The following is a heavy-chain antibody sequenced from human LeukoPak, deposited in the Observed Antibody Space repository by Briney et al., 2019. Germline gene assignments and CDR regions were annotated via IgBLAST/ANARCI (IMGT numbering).Heavy chain of an antibody. CDR1: GGTFSSYT. D-gene: IGHD2-2*01. CDR2: IIPILGIA. J-gene: IGHJ3*02. V-gene: IGHV1-69*02. Sequence: GASVKVSCKASGGTFSSYTISWVRQAPGQGLEWMGRIIPILGIANYAQKFQGRVTITADKSTSTAYMELSSLRSEDTAVYYCANRKEYQLSAFDIWGQGTMVTVSS. CDR3: ANRKEYQLSAFDI.